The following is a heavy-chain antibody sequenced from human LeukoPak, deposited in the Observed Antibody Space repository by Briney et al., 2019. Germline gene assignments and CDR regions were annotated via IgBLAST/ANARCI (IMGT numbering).Heavy chain of an antibody. CDR3: TAGVHGDTRGLDQ. CDR2: ISNNGGYT. CDR1: GFTFSSSA. J-gene: IGHJ4*02. Sequence: GGSLRLSCAASGFTFSSSAMSWVRQAPGKGLEWVSAISNNGGYTYYADSVQGRFTISRDNSKSTLCLQMNSLRAEDTAFYYCTAGVHGDTRGLDQWGQGTLVTVSS. D-gene: IGHD4-17*01. V-gene: IGHV3-23*01.